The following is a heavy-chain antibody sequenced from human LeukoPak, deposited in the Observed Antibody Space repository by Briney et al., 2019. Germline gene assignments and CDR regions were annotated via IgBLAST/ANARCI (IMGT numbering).Heavy chain of an antibody. CDR3: ARGDEIGYAGAGHTY. J-gene: IGHJ4*02. D-gene: IGHD5-18*01. CDR1: GYTFTNYG. V-gene: IGHV1-18*01. CDR2: ISAYNGVT. Sequence: ASVKVSCKASGYTFTNYGFSWVRQAPGQGFEWMGWISAYNGVTNYAPEFQGRVTMTTDTSTNTAYMELRSLRSDDTAVYYCARGDEIGYAGAGHTYWGQGTLVTVSS.